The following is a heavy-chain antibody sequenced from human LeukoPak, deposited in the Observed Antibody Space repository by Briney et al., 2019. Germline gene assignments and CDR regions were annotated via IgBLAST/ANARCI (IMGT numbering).Heavy chain of an antibody. CDR3: ARLDXIXYCXSTNCPNWYFDL. CDR1: GGSISSSSDF. Sequence: SETLSLTCTVSGGSISSSSDFWGWIRQPPGKGLECIGNVHYSGNTYYNPSLKSRVTISVDTSKNQFSLKLGSVTAADTAVYYCARLDXIXYCXSTNCPNWYFDLWGRGTLVTVSS. V-gene: IGHV4-39*01. J-gene: IGHJ2*01. CDR2: VHYSGNT. D-gene: IGHD2-2*01.